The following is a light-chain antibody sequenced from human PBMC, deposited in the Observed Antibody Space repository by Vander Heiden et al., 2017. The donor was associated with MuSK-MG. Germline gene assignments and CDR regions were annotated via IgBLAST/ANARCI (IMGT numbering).Light chain of an antibody. CDR1: QGIRND. Sequence: AIQMTQSPSSLSASIEDRVIITCRASQGIRNDVAWYQQKPGKAPKLLIYAASYLQSGVPSRFSGSGSGTDFTLTISSLQPEDIATYYCLQDSNFPFTFGQGTKVEIK. CDR3: LQDSNFPFT. J-gene: IGKJ2*01. V-gene: IGKV1-6*01. CDR2: AAS.